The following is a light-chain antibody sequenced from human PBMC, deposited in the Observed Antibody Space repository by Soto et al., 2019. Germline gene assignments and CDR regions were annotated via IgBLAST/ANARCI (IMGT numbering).Light chain of an antibody. Sequence: DIQMTQSPSTLSGSVGDRVTITCRASQTISSWLAWYQQKPGKAPKLLIYKASTLKSGVPSRFSGSGSGTEFTLTISSLQPDDFATYYCQQYKSYSVTFGQGTKVDI. CDR3: QQYKSYSVT. CDR2: KAS. CDR1: QTISSW. V-gene: IGKV1-5*03. J-gene: IGKJ1*01.